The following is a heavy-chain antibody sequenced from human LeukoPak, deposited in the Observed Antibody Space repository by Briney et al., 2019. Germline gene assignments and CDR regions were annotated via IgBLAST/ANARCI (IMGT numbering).Heavy chain of an antibody. Sequence: GGSLRLSCAASGFTFSSYAMSWVRQAPGKGLEWAGRIKSESDGGATDYAAPVKGRFTISRDDSKNTLYLQMNSLKSEDTAVYYCTYGYDNWGQGTLVTVSS. V-gene: IGHV3-15*01. J-gene: IGHJ4*02. CDR2: IKSESDGGAT. CDR3: TYGYDN. CDR1: GFTFSSYA. D-gene: IGHD5-18*01.